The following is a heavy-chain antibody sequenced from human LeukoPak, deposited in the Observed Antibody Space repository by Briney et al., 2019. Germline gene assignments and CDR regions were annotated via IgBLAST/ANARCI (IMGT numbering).Heavy chain of an antibody. D-gene: IGHD6-13*01. CDR1: GGSISSYY. J-gene: IGHJ4*02. CDR2: IYTSGST. V-gene: IGHV4-4*07. Sequence: SETLSLTCTVSGGSISSYYWSWIRQPAGKGLEWIGRIYTSGSTNYNPSLKSRVTISVDTSKNQFSLKLSSVTAADTAVYYCARHSSSWSHEQYYFDYWGQGTLVTVSS. CDR3: ARHSSSWSHEQYYFDY.